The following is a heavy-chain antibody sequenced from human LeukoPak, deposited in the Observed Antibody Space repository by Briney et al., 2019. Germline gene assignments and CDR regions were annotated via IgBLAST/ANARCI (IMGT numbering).Heavy chain of an antibody. D-gene: IGHD1-20*01. Sequence: GASVKVSCKASGGTFSSYAISWVRQAPGQGLEWMGRIIPILGIANYAQKFQGRVTITADKSTSTAYMELSSLRSEDTAVYYCARALTSDSTVDYWGQGTLVTVSS. CDR2: IIPILGIA. J-gene: IGHJ4*02. CDR3: ARALTSDSTVDY. CDR1: GGTFSSYA. V-gene: IGHV1-69*04.